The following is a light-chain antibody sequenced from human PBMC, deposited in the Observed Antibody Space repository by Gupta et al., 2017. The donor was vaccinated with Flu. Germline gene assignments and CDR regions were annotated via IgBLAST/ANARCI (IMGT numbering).Light chain of an antibody. V-gene: IGKV1-17*01. CDR3: RQQNNYPLT. Sequence: PFSLSASVGDRVTITCRASQGIRNDLGWYQQKPGRPPKRLIFAATNVQTGVPPRFSGSGFGTEFSLTISSRQPEDFATYYCRQQNNYPLTFGGGTKVEIK. J-gene: IGKJ4*01. CDR2: AAT. CDR1: QGIRND.